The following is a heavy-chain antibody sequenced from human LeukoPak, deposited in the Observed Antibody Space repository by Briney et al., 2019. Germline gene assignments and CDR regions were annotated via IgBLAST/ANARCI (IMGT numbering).Heavy chain of an antibody. D-gene: IGHD3-10*01. CDR3: ARGSGLLWFGELWADAFDI. V-gene: IGHV3-30*03. CDR1: GFTFSNYG. Sequence: GGSLRLSCVASGFTFSNYGMYWVRQAPGKGLEWVAVIPYDGNNEKYADSVKGRFTISRDNSKNTIYLQMNSLRAEDTAVYYCARGSGLLWFGELWADAFDIWGQGTMVTVSS. J-gene: IGHJ3*02. CDR2: IPYDGNNE.